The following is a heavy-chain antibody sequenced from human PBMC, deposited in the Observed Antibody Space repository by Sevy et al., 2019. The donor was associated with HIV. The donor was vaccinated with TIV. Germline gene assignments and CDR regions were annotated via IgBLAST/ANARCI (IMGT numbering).Heavy chain of an antibody. V-gene: IGHV3-53*01. CDR3: ARASNSYGVGFDAFDI. CDR1: GFTVSSNY. CDR2: IYSVGST. D-gene: IGHD5-18*01. Sequence: GGSLRLSCAASGFTVSSNYMSWVRQAPGKGLEWVSVIYSVGSTYYADSVKGRFTISRDNSKNTLYLQMNSLRAEDTAVYYCARASNSYGVGFDAFDIWGQGTMVTVSS. J-gene: IGHJ3*02.